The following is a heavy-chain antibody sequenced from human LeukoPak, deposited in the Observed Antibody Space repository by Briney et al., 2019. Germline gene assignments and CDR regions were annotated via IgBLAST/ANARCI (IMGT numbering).Heavy chain of an antibody. V-gene: IGHV3-21*01. D-gene: IGHD6-25*01. CDR2: ISSSSYI. CDR3: ATPEGQRAFDI. J-gene: IGHJ3*02. CDR1: AFTFSSYS. Sequence: VGSLRLSCAASAFTFSSYSMNWVRQAPGKGLEWVSSISSSSYIYYSDSVKGRFTIYRDNAKNSLYLQMNSLRAEDTAVYYCATPEGQRAFDIWGQGTMVTVSS.